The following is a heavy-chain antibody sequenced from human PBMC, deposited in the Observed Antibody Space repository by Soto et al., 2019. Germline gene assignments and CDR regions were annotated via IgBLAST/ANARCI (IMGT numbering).Heavy chain of an antibody. CDR1: GGSISSGDYY. D-gene: IGHD2-2*01. Sequence: PSETLSLTCTVSGGSISSGDYYWSWIRQPPGKGLEWIGYIYYSGSTYYNPSLKSRVTISVETSKNQFSLKLSSVTAADTAVYYCAYGDIVVVPAAMGSGGYYYYCMDVWGQGTTVTVSS. CDR3: AYGDIVVVPAAMGSGGYYYYCMDV. V-gene: IGHV4-30-4*01. CDR2: IYYSGST. J-gene: IGHJ6*02.